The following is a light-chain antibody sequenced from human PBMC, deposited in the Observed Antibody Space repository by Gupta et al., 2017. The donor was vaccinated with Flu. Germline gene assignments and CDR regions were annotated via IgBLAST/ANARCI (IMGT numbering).Light chain of an antibody. CDR2: AAS. V-gene: IGKV1-39*01. CDR3: QQSYSTPMYT. Sequence: SSRSASVGDRVTITCRASQSISSYLNWYQQKPGKAPKLLIYAASSLQSGVPSRFSGSGSGTDFTLTISSLQPEDFATYYCQQSYSTPMYTFGQGTKLEIK. J-gene: IGKJ2*01. CDR1: QSISSY.